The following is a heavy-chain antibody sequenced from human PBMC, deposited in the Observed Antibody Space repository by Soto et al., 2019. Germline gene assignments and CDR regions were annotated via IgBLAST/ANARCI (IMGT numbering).Heavy chain of an antibody. V-gene: IGHV1-46*01. J-gene: IGHJ6*02. CDR2: INPSGGST. D-gene: IGHD3-10*01. Sequence: ASVKVSCKASGYTFTSYYMHWVRQAPGQGLEWMGIINPSGGSTSYAQKFQGRVTMTRDTSTSTVYMELSSLRSEDTAVYYCARSGGLWFGELSTNYYYYGMDVWGQGTTVTVSS. CDR3: ARSGGLWFGELSTNYYYYGMDV. CDR1: GYTFTSYY.